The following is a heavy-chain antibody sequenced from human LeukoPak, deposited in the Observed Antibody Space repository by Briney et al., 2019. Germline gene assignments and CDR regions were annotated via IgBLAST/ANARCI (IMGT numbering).Heavy chain of an antibody. CDR1: GFIFSNYA. D-gene: IGHD5-12*01. Sequence: GASLRLSCEASGFIFSNYAMSWVRQAPGKGLEWVSGISGSGGSTYYADSVKGRFTTSRDNSKNTLYLQMNSLRAEDTAVYYCAKVVATIGRFDYWGQGTLVTVSP. J-gene: IGHJ4*02. CDR2: ISGSGGST. V-gene: IGHV3-23*01. CDR3: AKVVATIGRFDY.